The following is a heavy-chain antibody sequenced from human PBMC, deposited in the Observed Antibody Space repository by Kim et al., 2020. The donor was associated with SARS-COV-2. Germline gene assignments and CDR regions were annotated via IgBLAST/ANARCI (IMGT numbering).Heavy chain of an antibody. V-gene: IGHV1-18*01. CDR2: ISAYNGNT. CDR1: GYTFTSYG. J-gene: IGHJ4*02. CDR3: ARDRRITMVQGGGSAASY. D-gene: IGHD3-10*01. Sequence: ASVKVSCKASGYTFTSYGISWVRQAPGQGLEWMGWISAYNGNTNYAQKLQGRVTMTTDTSTSTAYMELRSLRSDDTAVYYCARDRRITMVQGGGSAASYWGQGTLVTVSS.